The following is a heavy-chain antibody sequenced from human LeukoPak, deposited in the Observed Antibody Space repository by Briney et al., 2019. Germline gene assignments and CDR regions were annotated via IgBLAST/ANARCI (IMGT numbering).Heavy chain of an antibody. CDR3: AGWHCSGGSCYPDYYGMDV. V-gene: IGHV3-48*01. J-gene: IGHJ6*02. CDR2: ISSSSSTI. Sequence: GGSQRLSCAASGFTFSSYSMNWVRQAPGKGLEWVSYISSSSSTIYYADSVKGRFTISRDNAKNSLYLQMNSLRAEDTAVYYCAGWHCSGGSCYPDYYGMDVWGQGTTVTDSS. CDR1: GFTFSSYS. D-gene: IGHD2-15*01.